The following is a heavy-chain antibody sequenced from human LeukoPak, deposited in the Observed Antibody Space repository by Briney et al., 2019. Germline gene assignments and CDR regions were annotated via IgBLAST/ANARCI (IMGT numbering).Heavy chain of an antibody. V-gene: IGHV4-39*01. CDR1: GGSISSSSYY. J-gene: IGHJ4*02. CDR3: ARHASTHYGSGSSAFDY. CDR2: IYYSGST. Sequence: PSETLSLTCTVSGGSISSSSYYWGWIRQPPGRGLGWFGSIYYSGSTYYNPSLNSRVTISVDTSKNQFSLKLSSVTAADTAVYYCARHASTHYGSGSSAFDYWGQGTLVTVSS. D-gene: IGHD3-10*01.